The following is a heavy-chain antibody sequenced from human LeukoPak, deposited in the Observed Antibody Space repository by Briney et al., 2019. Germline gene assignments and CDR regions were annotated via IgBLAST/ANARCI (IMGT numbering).Heavy chain of an antibody. D-gene: IGHD5-18*01. J-gene: IGHJ4*02. CDR2: MSYDGFNK. CDR1: GFTLSSYA. CDR3: AKTKGYSYGYYFDY. Sequence: GGSLRLSCAASGFTLSSYAMHWVRQSLGKGLEWVAVMSYDGFNKYYADSVKGRFTISRDNSKNTLYLQMNSLRAEGTAVYYCAKTKGYSYGYYFDYWGQGTLVTVSS. V-gene: IGHV3-30*18.